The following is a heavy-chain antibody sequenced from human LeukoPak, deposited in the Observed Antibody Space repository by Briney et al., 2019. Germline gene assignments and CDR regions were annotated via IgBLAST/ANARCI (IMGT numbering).Heavy chain of an antibody. CDR3: ARDPARYCSSTSCYAYYFDC. CDR1: GFTFSSYG. Sequence: GGSLRLSCAASGFTFSSYGMHWVRQAPGKGLEWVAVIWYDGSNKYYADSVKGRFTISRDNSKNTLYLQMNSLRAEDTAVYYCARDPARYCSSTSCYAYYFDCWGQGTLVTVSS. CDR2: IWYDGSNK. D-gene: IGHD2-2*01. J-gene: IGHJ4*02. V-gene: IGHV3-33*01.